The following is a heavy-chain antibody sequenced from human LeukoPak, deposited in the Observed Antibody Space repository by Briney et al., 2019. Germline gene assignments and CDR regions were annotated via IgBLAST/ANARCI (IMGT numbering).Heavy chain of an antibody. CDR1: GFIFSSYS. CDR3: ARLGIITAAGSNDY. J-gene: IGHJ4*02. CDR2: ISSSSSYI. V-gene: IGHV3-21*01. Sequence: GGSLRLFCAVSGFIFSSYSVKWVRQAPGKGRECVSSISSSSSYIYYADSVKGRFTISRDNAKNSLYLQMNSLIAEDTAVYYCARLGIITAAGSNDYWGQGTLVTVSS. D-gene: IGHD6-13*01.